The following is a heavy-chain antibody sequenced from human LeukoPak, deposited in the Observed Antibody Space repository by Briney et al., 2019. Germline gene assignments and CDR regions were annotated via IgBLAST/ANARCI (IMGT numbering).Heavy chain of an antibody. V-gene: IGHV3-30*18. J-gene: IGHJ1*01. Sequence: GRSLRLSCAASGFTFSSYGMHWVRQAPGKGLEWVAVISHDESNKYYADSVKGRFTISRDNSKNTLYLQMNSLRAEDTAVYYCAKDPYSGSFEYFQHWGQGTLVTVSS. CDR3: AKDPYSGSFEYFQH. D-gene: IGHD1-26*01. CDR2: ISHDESNK. CDR1: GFTFSSYG.